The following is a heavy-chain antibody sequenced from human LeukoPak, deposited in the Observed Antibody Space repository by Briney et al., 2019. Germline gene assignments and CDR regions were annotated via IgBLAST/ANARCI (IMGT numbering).Heavy chain of an antibody. J-gene: IGHJ4*02. CDR1: GFIFTTYG. D-gene: IGHD1-7*01. Sequence: PGTSLRRSCAASGFIFTTYGFHWVRQAPGKGLEWVAVIWSDGSHKFYTDSVKGRFTISRDNSENTLYLQMSSLRVEDTAVYYCTRGQTTYYDYWGQGTLVTVSS. CDR3: TRGQTTYYDY. CDR2: IWSDGSHK. V-gene: IGHV3-33*08.